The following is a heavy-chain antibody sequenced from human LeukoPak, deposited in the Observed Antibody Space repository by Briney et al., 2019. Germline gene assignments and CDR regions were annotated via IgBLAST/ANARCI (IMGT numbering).Heavy chain of an antibody. V-gene: IGHV3-21*04. D-gene: IGHD1/OR15-1a*01. CDR1: GFTFSSYN. Sequence: GGSLRLSCVASGFTFSSYNMNWVRQAPGKGLEWVSSISSSSRYIYYTDSVKGRFTISRDNAKNSLYLQMNSLRAEDTALYYCARGPYNWDSYYYYYMDVWGKGTTVTVSS. CDR3: ARGPYNWDSYYYYYMDV. J-gene: IGHJ6*03. CDR2: ISSSSRYI.